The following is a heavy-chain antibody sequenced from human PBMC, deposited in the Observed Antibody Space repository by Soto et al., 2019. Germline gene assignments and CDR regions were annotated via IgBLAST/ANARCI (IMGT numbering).Heavy chain of an antibody. Sequence: EVQLLESGGGLVQPGGSLRLSCIASGFTFSNYAMTWVRQAPGKGMEWVSANRGSGGETFYADSVQGRFTISRDNSRMTLYLQMNSLRAEDTAVYYCAKGDQERQWVFLHNWGQGTLVTVSS. CDR2: NRGSGGET. J-gene: IGHJ4*02. V-gene: IGHV3-23*01. CDR1: GFTFSNYA. CDR3: AKGDQERQWVFLHN. D-gene: IGHD2-8*01.